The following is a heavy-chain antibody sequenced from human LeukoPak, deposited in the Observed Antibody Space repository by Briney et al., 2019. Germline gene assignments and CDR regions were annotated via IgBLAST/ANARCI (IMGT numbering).Heavy chain of an antibody. CDR1: GFTFSSYG. CDR3: AKDQYSKWLLLLDY. V-gene: IGHV3-30*18. J-gene: IGHJ4*02. Sequence: PGESLRLSCAASGFTFSSYGMHWVRQAPGKGLEWVAVISYDGSNKYYADSVKGRFTISGDNSKNTLYLQMNSLRAEDTAVYYCAKDQYSKWLLLLDYWGQGTLVTVSS. CDR2: ISYDGSNK. D-gene: IGHD3-22*01.